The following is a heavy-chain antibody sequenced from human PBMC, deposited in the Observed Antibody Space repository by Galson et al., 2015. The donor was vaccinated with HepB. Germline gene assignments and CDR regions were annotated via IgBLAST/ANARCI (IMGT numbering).Heavy chain of an antibody. CDR2: IKQDGSEK. D-gene: IGHD6-19*01. CDR3: ARRIAVAGMVWFDP. Sequence: SLRLSCAASGFTFSSYWMSWVRQAPGKGLEWVANIKQDGSEKYYVDSVKGRFTISRDNAKNSLYLQMNSLRAEDTAVYYCARRIAVAGMVWFDPWGQGTLVTVSS. CDR1: GFTFSSYW. J-gene: IGHJ5*02. V-gene: IGHV3-7*01.